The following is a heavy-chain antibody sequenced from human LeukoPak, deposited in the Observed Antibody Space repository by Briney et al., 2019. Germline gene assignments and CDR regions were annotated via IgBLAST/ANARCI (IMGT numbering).Heavy chain of an antibody. CDR2: IYFGGNT. Sequence: SETLSLTCTASGASISNNRYYWAWIRQPPGGALEWIGSIYFGGNTFYNPSLKSRVTISIDTSKNQFSLRLSSVTAVDTAIYYCARRTIVATIDYWGQGVLVTVSS. CDR1: GASISNNRYY. D-gene: IGHD5-12*01. J-gene: IGHJ4*02. V-gene: IGHV4-39*01. CDR3: ARRTIVATIDY.